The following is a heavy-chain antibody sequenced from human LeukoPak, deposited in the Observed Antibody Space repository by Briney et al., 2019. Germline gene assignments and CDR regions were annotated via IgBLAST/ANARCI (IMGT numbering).Heavy chain of an antibody. CDR2: IYSGGDT. V-gene: IGHV3-53*01. CDR3: ARASGYSGYDPFDY. Sequence: PGGSLRLSWAASGFTVSSNYMSWVRQAPGKGLEWVSVIYSGGDTYYADSVKGRFTISRDNSKNTLYLQMNTLGAEDTAVYYCARASGYSGYDPFDYWGQGTLVNVSS. CDR1: GFTVSSNY. D-gene: IGHD5-12*01. J-gene: IGHJ4*02.